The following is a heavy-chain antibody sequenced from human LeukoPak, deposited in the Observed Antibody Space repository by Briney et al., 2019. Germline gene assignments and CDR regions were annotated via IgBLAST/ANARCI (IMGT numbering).Heavy chain of an antibody. D-gene: IGHD5-18*01. J-gene: IGHJ5*02. V-gene: IGHV3-48*04. CDR2: ISSSSSTI. Sequence: QPGGSLRLSCAASGLTFSSYSMNWVRQAPGKGLEWVSYISSSSSTIYYADSVKGRFTISRDNAKNSLYLQMNSLRAEDTAVYYCARDGPSDTAMVWPYNWFDPWGQGTLVTVSS. CDR1: GLTFSSYS. CDR3: ARDGPSDTAMVWPYNWFDP.